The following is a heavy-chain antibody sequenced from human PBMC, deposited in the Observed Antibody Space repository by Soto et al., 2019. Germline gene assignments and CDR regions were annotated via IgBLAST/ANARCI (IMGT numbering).Heavy chain of an antibody. CDR3: ARHPGSGWYGVRYYGMDV. CDR1: GYSFTSYW. CDR2: IDPSDSYT. V-gene: IGHV5-10-1*01. Sequence: GESLKISCKGSGYSFTSYWISWVRQMPGKGLEWMGRIDPSDSYTNYSPSFQGHVTISADKSISTAYLQWSSLKASDTAMYYCARHPGSGWYGVRYYGMDVWGQGTTVTVSS. D-gene: IGHD6-19*01. J-gene: IGHJ6*02.